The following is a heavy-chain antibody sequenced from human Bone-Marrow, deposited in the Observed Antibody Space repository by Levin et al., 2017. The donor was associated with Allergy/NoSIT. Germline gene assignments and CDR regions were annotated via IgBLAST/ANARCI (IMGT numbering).Heavy chain of an antibody. Sequence: PGGSLRLSCVASGFTFSSYGMSWVRRAPGKGLEWVAAISGSGGTTHYADSVKGRFTISRDNSKNTIYLQMRSLRVEDTAVFYCAKYKSRGFGELLPDHWGQGTQVTVSS. D-gene: IGHD3-10*01. J-gene: IGHJ4*02. CDR2: ISGSGGTT. CDR3: AKYKSRGFGELLPDH. V-gene: IGHV3-23*01. CDR1: GFTFSSYG.